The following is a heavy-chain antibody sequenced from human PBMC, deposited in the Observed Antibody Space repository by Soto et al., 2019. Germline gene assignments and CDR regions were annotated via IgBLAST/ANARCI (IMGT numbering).Heavy chain of an antibody. CDR3: ARDRRNYYGSGSYYGDAFDI. CDR2: IYSGGST. V-gene: IGHV3-53*01. J-gene: IGHJ3*02. Sequence: GGSLRLSCAASGFTVSSNYMSWVRQAPGKGLEWVSIIYSGGSTYYADSVKGRFTISRDNSKNTLYLQMNSLRAEDTAVYYCARDRRNYYGSGSYYGDAFDIWGKGQWSPSPQ. CDR1: GFTVSSNY. D-gene: IGHD3-10*01.